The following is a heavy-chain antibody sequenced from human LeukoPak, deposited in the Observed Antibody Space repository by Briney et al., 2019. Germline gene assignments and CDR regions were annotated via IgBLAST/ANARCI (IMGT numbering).Heavy chain of an antibody. J-gene: IGHJ4*02. D-gene: IGHD3-16*02. CDR1: GGSISSSSYY. V-gene: IGHV4-39*07. Sequence: SETLSLTCTVSGGSISSSSYYWGWIRQPPGKGLEWIGEINHSGSTNYNPSLKSRVTISVDTSKNQFSLKLSSVTAADTAVYHCARGAYDYVWGSYRFYFDYWGQGTLVTVSS. CDR3: ARGAYDYVWGSYRFYFDY. CDR2: INHSGST.